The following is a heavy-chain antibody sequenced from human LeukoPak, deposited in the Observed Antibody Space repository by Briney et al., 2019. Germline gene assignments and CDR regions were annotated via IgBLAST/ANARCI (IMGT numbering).Heavy chain of an antibody. CDR1: GGSISSYY. CDR2: IYYSGST. V-gene: IGHV4-59*01. D-gene: IGHD3-10*01. Sequence: PSETLSLTCTVSGGSISSYYWSWIRQPPGKGLEWIGYIYYSGSTNYNPSLESRVTISVDTSKNQFSLKLSSVTAADTAVYYCAWGRGMDVWGKGTTVTISS. J-gene: IGHJ6*04. CDR3: AWGRGMDV.